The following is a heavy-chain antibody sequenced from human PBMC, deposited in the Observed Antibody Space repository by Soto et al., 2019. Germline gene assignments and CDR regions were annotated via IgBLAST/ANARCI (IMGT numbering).Heavy chain of an antibody. V-gene: IGHV4-59*08. D-gene: IGHD3-10*01. CDR1: GGSISSYY. J-gene: IGHJ6*03. CDR2: IYYSGST. CDR3: ARHKLLWFGEFPTYYYYMDV. Sequence: QVQLQESGPGLVKPSETLSLTCTVSGGSISSYYWSWIRQPPGKGLEWIGYIYYSGSTNYNPSLKSRVTISVDTSKNQFYLTLSSVTAADTAVYYCARHKLLWFGEFPTYYYYMDVWGKGTTVTVAS.